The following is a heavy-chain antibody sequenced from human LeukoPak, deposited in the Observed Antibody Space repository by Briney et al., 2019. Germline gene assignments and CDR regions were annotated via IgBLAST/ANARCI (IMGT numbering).Heavy chain of an antibody. D-gene: IGHD1-1*01. V-gene: IGHV3-53*01. CDR2: IYSGGST. Sequence: GGSLRLSCVASGFSFSDHWMNWFRQAPGKGLEWVSVIYSGGSTYYADSVKGRFTISRDNSKNTLYLQMNSLRAEDTAVYYCARDQGYDWGQGTLVTVSS. J-gene: IGHJ4*02. CDR1: GFSFSDHW. CDR3: ARDQGYD.